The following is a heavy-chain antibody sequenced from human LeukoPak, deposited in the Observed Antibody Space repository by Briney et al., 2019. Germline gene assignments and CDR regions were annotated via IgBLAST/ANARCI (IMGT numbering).Heavy chain of an antibody. CDR1: GGTFSSYA. V-gene: IGHV1-69*04. CDR3: ARDHPYYCDSSGYWFDP. J-gene: IGHJ5*02. Sequence: SVKVSCKASGGTFSSYAISWVRQAPGQGLEWMGRIIPILGIANYAQKFQGRVTITADKSTSTAYMELSSLRSEDTAVYYCARDHPYYCDSSGYWFDPWGQGTLVTVSS. CDR2: IIPILGIA. D-gene: IGHD3-22*01.